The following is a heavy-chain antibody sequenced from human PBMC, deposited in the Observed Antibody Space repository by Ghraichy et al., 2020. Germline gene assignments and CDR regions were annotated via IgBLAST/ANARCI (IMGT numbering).Heavy chain of an antibody. CDR3: ARGMTTGLGNWFDP. Sequence: ASVKVSCKASGYTFTSYAMNWVRQAPGQGLEWMGWINTNTGNPTYAQGFTGRFVFSLDTSVSTAYLQICSLKAKDTAVYYCARGMTTGLGNWFDPWGQGTLVTVSS. J-gene: IGHJ5*02. CDR1: GYTFTSYA. D-gene: IGHD4-17*01. CDR2: INTNTGNP. V-gene: IGHV7-4-1*01.